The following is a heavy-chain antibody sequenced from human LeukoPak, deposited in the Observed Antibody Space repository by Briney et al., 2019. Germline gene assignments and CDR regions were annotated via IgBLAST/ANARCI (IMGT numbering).Heavy chain of an antibody. CDR1: GSTLSDYY. J-gene: IGHJ4*02. CDR3: ARAYWSRGSYYFDY. D-gene: IGHD1-26*01. V-gene: IGHV3-11*01. Sequence: GGSLRLSCAASGSTLSDYYMSRIRQAPGKGLEWVSYISSSGSTIYYADSVKGRFTISRDNAKNSLYLQMNSLRAEDTAVYYCARAYWSRGSYYFDYWGQGTLVTVSS. CDR2: ISSSGSTI.